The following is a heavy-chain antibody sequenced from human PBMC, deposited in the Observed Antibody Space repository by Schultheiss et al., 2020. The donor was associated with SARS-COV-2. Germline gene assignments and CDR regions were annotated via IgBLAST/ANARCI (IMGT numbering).Heavy chain of an antibody. CDR1: GFTFSSYG. CDR3: VRDRGSTVTDY. V-gene: IGHV3-74*01. D-gene: IGHD4-11*01. CDR2: INGAGSST. Sequence: GGSLRLSCAASGFTFSSYGMHWVRQAPGKGLEWVSRINGAGSSTTYADSVKGRFTISRDNAKNTVDLQMDSLRAEDTAVYYCVRDRGSTVTDYWGQGVLVTVSS. J-gene: IGHJ4*02.